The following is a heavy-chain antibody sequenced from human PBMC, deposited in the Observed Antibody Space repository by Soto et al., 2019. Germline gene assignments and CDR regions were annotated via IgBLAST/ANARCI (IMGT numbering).Heavy chain of an antibody. J-gene: IGHJ3*02. Sequence: QVPLQQSGPGLVKPSQTLSLTCAISGDSVSSNSAAWNWIRQSPSRGLEWLGRTYYRSKWYNDYVGSVKSRITINPDTSRNQFSLQLNSVTPEDTGIYYCTRARWNDYAFDIWGQGTKVTVSS. CDR1: GDSVSSNSAA. D-gene: IGHD1-1*01. V-gene: IGHV6-1*01. CDR3: TRARWNDYAFDI. CDR2: TYYRSKWYN.